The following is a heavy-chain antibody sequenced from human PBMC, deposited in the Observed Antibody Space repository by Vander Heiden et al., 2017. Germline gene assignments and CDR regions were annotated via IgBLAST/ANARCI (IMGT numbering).Heavy chain of an antibody. CDR3: AKGTYYYDSSGYYEGY. CDR1: GFTFSSYG. CDR2: ISYDGSNK. D-gene: IGHD3-22*01. Sequence: QVQLVESGGGVVQPGRSLRLSCAASGFTFSSYGMHWVRQAPGKGLEWVAVISYDGSNKYYADSVKGRFTISRDNSKNTLYLQMNSLRAEDTAVYYCAKGTYYYDSSGYYEGYWGQGTLVTVSS. J-gene: IGHJ4*02. V-gene: IGHV3-30*18.